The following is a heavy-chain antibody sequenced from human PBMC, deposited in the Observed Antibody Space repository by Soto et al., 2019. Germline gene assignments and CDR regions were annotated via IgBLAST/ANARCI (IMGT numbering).Heavy chain of an antibody. J-gene: IGHJ6*02. CDR3: ARGLLGSGGMDV. D-gene: IGHD3-10*01. Sequence: GSLRLSCAASGFTVSSNYMTWVRQAPRKGLEWVSIIYGGGSTYYADSVKGRFTISRDNSKNTLYLQMNTLRAEDTAVYYCARGLLGSGGMDVWGQGTTVTVSS. CDR1: GFTVSSNY. CDR2: IYGGGST. V-gene: IGHV3-66*01.